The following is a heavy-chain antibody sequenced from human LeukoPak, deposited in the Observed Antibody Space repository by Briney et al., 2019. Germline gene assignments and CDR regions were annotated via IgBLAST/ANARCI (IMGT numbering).Heavy chain of an antibody. Sequence: SETLSLTCTVSGGSISSSSSYWGWIRQPPGKGLEWIGNIYYSGSTYYNPSLKSRVTISVDTSKNQFSLKLSSVTAADTAVYYCARDYSGSFHAFDIWGQGTMVTVSS. CDR3: ARDYSGSFHAFDI. V-gene: IGHV4-39*07. D-gene: IGHD1-26*01. CDR2: IYYSGST. J-gene: IGHJ3*02. CDR1: GGSISSSSSY.